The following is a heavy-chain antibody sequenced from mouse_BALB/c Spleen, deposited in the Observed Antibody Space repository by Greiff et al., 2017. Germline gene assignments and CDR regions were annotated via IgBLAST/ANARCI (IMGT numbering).Heavy chain of an antibody. CDR1: GYTFTSYV. J-gene: IGHJ4*01. CDR3: AREGLRRDRYYYAMDY. CDR2: INPYNDGT. Sequence: EVQLQQSGPELVKPGASVKMSCKASGYTFTSYVMHWVKQKPGQGLEWIGYINPYNDGTKYNEKFKGKATLTSDKSSSTAYMELSSLTSEDSAVYYCAREGLRRDRYYYAMDYWGQGTSVTVSS. D-gene: IGHD2-2*01. V-gene: IGHV1-14*01.